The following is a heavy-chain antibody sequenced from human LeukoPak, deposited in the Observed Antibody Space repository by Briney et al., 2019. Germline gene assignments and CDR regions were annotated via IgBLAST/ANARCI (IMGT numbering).Heavy chain of an antibody. D-gene: IGHD3-22*01. CDR3: ARVSRLFAASDAFDI. CDR2: VYNSGST. Sequence: SETLSLTCTVSGGSISNYYWSWIRQPPGKGLEWLGYVYNSGSTHYNPSLKSRITISADTSKNQFSLSLTSVTAADTAVYYCARVSRLFAASDAFDIWGQGTMVTVSS. J-gene: IGHJ3*02. V-gene: IGHV4-59*12. CDR1: GGSISNYY.